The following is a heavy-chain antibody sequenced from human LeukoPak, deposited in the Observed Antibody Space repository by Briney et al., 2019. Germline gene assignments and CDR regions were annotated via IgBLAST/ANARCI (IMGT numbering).Heavy chain of an antibody. CDR1: GGSISSSSYY. CDR2: IYYSGST. D-gene: IGHD3-3*02. Sequence: SETLSLTCTVSGGSISSSSYYWGWIRQPPGKGLEWIGYIYYSGSTNYNPSLKSRVTISVDTSKNQFSLKLSSVTAADTAVYYCARAFYPGYYSYMAVWGKGTTVTVSS. J-gene: IGHJ6*03. V-gene: IGHV4-61*05. CDR3: ARAFYPGYYSYMAV.